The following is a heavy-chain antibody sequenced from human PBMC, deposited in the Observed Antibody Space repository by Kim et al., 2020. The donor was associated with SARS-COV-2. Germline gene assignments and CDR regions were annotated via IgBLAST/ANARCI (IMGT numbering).Heavy chain of an antibody. Sequence: GGSLRLSCAASGFTFSDYYMSWIRQAPGKGLEWVSYISSSSSYTNYADSVKGRFTISRDNAKNSLYLQMNSLRAEDTAVYYCARDRDCSSTSCYGYYGMDVWGQGTTVTVSS. CDR2: ISSSSSYT. D-gene: IGHD2-2*01. CDR3: ARDRDCSSTSCYGYYGMDV. V-gene: IGHV3-11*05. J-gene: IGHJ6*02. CDR1: GFTFSDYY.